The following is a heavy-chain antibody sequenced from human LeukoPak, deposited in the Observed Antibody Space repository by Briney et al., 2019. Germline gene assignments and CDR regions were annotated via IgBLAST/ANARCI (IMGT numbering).Heavy chain of an antibody. V-gene: IGHV2-5*02. CDR1: GFSLSTSGVG. Sequence: SGPTLVNPTQTLTLTCTFCGFSLSTSGVGVGWIRQPPGKALEWLALIYWDDDKRYSPSLKSRLTITKDTSKNQVVLTMTNMDPVETATYYCAHNPGYYYYDSGYYAYFDYWGQGTLVTVSS. CDR2: IYWDDDK. D-gene: IGHD3-22*01. J-gene: IGHJ4*02. CDR3: AHNPGYYYYDSGYYAYFDY.